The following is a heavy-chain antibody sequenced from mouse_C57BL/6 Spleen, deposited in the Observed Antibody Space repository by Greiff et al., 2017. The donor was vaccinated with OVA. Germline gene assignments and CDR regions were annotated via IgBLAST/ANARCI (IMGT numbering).Heavy chain of an antibody. CDR1: GYTFTSYW. D-gene: IGHD2-3*01. J-gene: IGHJ2*01. CDR3: ARSYDPRDFDY. V-gene: IGHV1-59*01. Sequence: QVQLQQPGAELVRPGTSVKLSCKASGYTFTSYWMHWVKQRPGQGLEWIGVIDPSDSYTNYNQKFKGKATLTVDTSSSTAYMQLSSLASEDSAVYYGARSYDPRDFDYWGQGTTLTVSS. CDR2: IDPSDSYT.